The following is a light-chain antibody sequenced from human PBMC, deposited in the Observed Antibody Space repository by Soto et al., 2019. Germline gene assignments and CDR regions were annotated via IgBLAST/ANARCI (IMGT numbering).Light chain of an antibody. V-gene: IGKV3-20*01. J-gene: IGKJ1*01. CDR1: QSVSSSY. Sequence: EIVLTQSPGTLSLSPGERATLSCRASQSVSSSYLAWYQQKPGQAPRLLIYGASSRATGIPDRFSGSGSGTDVTLTISRLEPEDCPVYYCQQYGSSPRTFGQGTKVEIK. CDR2: GAS. CDR3: QQYGSSPRT.